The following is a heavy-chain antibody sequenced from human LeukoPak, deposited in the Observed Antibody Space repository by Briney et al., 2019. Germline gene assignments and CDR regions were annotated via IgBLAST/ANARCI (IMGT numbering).Heavy chain of an antibody. Sequence: SVKVSCKASGGTFSSYAISWVRQAPGQGLEWMGGIIPIFGTANYAQKFQGRVTITTDESTSTAYMELSSLRSEDTAVYYCARAVGYCSSTSYRNWFDPWGQGTLVTVSS. CDR3: ARAVGYCSSTSYRNWFDP. J-gene: IGHJ5*02. D-gene: IGHD2-2*01. CDR1: GGTFSSYA. V-gene: IGHV1-69*05. CDR2: IIPIFGTA.